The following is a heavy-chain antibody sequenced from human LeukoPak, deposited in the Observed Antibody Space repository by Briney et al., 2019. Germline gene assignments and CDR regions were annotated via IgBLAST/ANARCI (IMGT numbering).Heavy chain of an antibody. CDR3: ARDAWEDTSGYYPYYFYH. V-gene: IGHV3-21*01. D-gene: IGHD3-22*01. J-gene: IGHJ4*02. CDR2: ISNTGTYT. Sequence: GGSLRLSCEASGFTFSSHSMNWVRQAPGQGLEWVSSISNTGTYTYYADSVKGRFTISRDNAKKSLFLQMTGLRADDTAVYYCARDAWEDTSGYYPYYFYHWGQGTLVTVSS. CDR1: GFTFSSHS.